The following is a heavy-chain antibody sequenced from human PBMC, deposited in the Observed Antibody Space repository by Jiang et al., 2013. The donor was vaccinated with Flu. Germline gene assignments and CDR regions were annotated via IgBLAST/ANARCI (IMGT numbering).Heavy chain of an antibody. J-gene: IGHJ6*02. CDR2: TYYRSKWYN. Sequence: QTLSLTCAISGDSVPSNIAAWSWIRQSPSRGLEWLGRTYYRSKWYNDYAVSVKSRIAINPDTSKNQFSLQLNSVTPDDTAVYYCARDPADYYYDNSGHLIYYYYGMDVWGQGTTVTVSS. CDR3: ARDPADYYYDNSGHLIYYYYGMDV. CDR1: GDSVPSNIAA. V-gene: IGHV6-1*01. D-gene: IGHD3-22*01.